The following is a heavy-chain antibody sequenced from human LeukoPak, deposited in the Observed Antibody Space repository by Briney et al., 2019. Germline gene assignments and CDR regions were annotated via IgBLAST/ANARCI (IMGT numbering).Heavy chain of an antibody. D-gene: IGHD5/OR15-5a*01. V-gene: IGHV1-18*01. Sequence: EASVKVSCKASGYTFTSYGISWVRQAPGQGLGWMGWISAYNGNTNYAQKLQGRVTMTTDTSTSTAYMELRSLRSDDTAVYYCARVLRSTGWFDPWGQGTLVTVSS. J-gene: IGHJ5*02. CDR1: GYTFTSYG. CDR2: ISAYNGNT. CDR3: ARVLRSTGWFDP.